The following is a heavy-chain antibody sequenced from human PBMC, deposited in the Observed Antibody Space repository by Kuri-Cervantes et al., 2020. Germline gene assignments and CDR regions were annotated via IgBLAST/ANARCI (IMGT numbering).Heavy chain of an antibody. V-gene: IGHV3-15*01. CDR1: GFTFSNAW. CDR2: IKSKTDGGTT. Sequence: GESLKISCAASGFTFSNAWMSWVRQAPGKGLEWVGRIKSKTDGGTTDYAAPVKGRFTISRDDSKNTLYLQMNSLRAEDTAVYYCARGGSYSFAFDIWGQGTMVTVSS. D-gene: IGHD1-26*01. CDR3: ARGGSYSFAFDI. J-gene: IGHJ3*02.